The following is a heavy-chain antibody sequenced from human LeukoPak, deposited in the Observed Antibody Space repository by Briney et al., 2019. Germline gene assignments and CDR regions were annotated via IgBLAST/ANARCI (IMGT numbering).Heavy chain of an antibody. D-gene: IGHD1/OR15-1a*01. J-gene: IGHJ6*02. CDR1: GFTFSTYW. CDR2: IKQDGSEK. Sequence: GGSLRLSCAASGFTFSTYWMNWVRQAPGKGLEWVANIKQDGSEKYYVDSVKGRFTISRDNAKNSLFPQMNSLRAENTAVYYCAWVNSGVTYRLGRIGTTYYGMDVWGQGTTVTVSS. V-gene: IGHV3-7*04. CDR3: AWVNSGVTYRLGRIGTTYYGMDV.